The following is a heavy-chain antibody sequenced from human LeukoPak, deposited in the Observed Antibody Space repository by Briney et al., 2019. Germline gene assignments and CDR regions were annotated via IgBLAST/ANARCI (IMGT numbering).Heavy chain of an antibody. V-gene: IGHV4-34*01. Sequence: SETLSLTCAAYGGSFSDYYRSWIRQPPGKGLEWIGEITHNGSTNYNPSLKSRVTISSNTFKNQYSLKVRYVTAADTGVYYCAGRAGRVASIYRGGRSDYFDYWGQGTLVTVSS. CDR2: ITHNGST. D-gene: IGHD5-12*01. CDR1: GGSFSDYY. CDR3: AGRAGRVASIYRGGRSDYFDY. J-gene: IGHJ4*02.